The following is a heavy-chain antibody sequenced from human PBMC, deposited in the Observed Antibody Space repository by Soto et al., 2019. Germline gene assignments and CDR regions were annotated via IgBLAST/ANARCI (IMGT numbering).Heavy chain of an antibody. V-gene: IGHV4-59*01. CDR1: GAAMSSYY. Sequence: QVRLQESGPGLVKPSETLSLTCTVSGAAMSSYYWSWIRQSPGKGLEWIGYVYNSGSPTYNPSLKCRVTISVDTAKYQFSLSLTSVTAADTAVYYCASDSTGYYSDAFDIWGQGTRVIVSS. CDR2: VYNSGSP. D-gene: IGHD3-22*01. CDR3: ASDSTGYYSDAFDI. J-gene: IGHJ3*02.